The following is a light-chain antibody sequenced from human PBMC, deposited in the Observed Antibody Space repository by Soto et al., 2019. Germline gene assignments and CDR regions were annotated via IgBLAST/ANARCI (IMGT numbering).Light chain of an antibody. V-gene: IGKV3-20*01. CDR2: GAS. CDR3: HQYGGSPDT. CDR1: QSISSD. Sequence: EIVLTQSPGTLSLSPGERATLSCRASQSISSDLAWYQQKFGQAPRLLIYGASNRATGVPDRFSGNGSGTDFTLTITRLEPEDFAVYYCHQYGGSPDTFGQGTKVEIK. J-gene: IGKJ2*01.